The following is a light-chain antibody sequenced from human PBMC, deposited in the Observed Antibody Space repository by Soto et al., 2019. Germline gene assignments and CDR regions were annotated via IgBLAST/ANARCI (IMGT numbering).Light chain of an antibody. Sequence: DLQMTQSPSSLSASVGDRVTITCQASQDISNYLNWYQQKPGKAPKLLIYDASNLETGVPSRFSRSGSGTDFTFTISSLQPEDIATYYCQQYDNLPFTFGPGNKVDIK. CDR1: QDISNY. J-gene: IGKJ3*01. CDR3: QQYDNLPFT. CDR2: DAS. V-gene: IGKV1-33*01.